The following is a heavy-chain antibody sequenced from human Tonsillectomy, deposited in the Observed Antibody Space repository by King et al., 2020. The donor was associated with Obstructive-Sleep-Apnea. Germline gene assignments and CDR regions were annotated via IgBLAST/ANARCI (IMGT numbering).Heavy chain of an antibody. D-gene: IGHD3-9*01. CDR1: GFTFNNYA. CDR3: ARDGVLPGYPYSYGLDV. J-gene: IGHJ6*02. CDR2: ISYDGSNK. V-gene: IGHV3-30*04. Sequence: QLVQSGGGVVQPGRSLRLSCVASGFTFNNYAMHWVRQAPGKGLEWVAVISYDGSNKYYADSVKGRFTISRDNSKNTLYLQMNSLRGEDTAVCYCARDGVLPGYPYSYGLDVWGQGTTVTVSS.